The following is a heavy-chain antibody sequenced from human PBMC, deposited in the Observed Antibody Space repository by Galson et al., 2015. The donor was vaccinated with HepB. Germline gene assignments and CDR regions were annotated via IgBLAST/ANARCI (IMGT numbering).Heavy chain of an antibody. J-gene: IGHJ3*02. Sequence: SLRLSCAASGFTFSSYSMNWVRQAPGKGLEWVSYISSSSSTTYYADSVKGRFTISRDNAKNSLYLQMNSLRAEDTAVYYCARVPYYDFWSGYYSKATHDAFDIWGQGTMVTASS. CDR3: ARVPYYDFWSGYYSKATHDAFDI. CDR1: GFTFSSYS. V-gene: IGHV3-48*01. CDR2: ISSSSSTT. D-gene: IGHD3-3*01.